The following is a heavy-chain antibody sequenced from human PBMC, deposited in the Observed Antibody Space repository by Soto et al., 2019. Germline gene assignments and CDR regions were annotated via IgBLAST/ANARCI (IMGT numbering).Heavy chain of an antibody. Sequence: EVQLVESGGGLVQPGGSLRLSCAASGFTVSSKYMRWVRQAPGKGLEWVSLIQSGGPTYYADSVKGRFTISRDTSENTVHLQMDSLRGEDTAVYYCARDDVICDGGRCYGVTLDVWGKGTTVTVSS. J-gene: IGHJ6*04. CDR2: IQSGGPT. D-gene: IGHD2-15*01. CDR3: ARDDVICDGGRCYGVTLDV. V-gene: IGHV3-66*01. CDR1: GFTVSSKY.